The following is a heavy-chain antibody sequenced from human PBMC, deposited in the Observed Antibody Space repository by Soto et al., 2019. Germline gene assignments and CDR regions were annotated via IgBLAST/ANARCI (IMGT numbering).Heavy chain of an antibody. CDR2: ISSSRSYI. CDR3: ACTRRDGYNNYYYYYGMDV. D-gene: IGHD5-12*01. J-gene: IGHJ6*02. Sequence: GGSLSLSCAASGFTFSSYAMSWVRQAPGKGLEWVSSISSSRSYIYYADSVKGRFTVSRDNAKNSLYLQMNSLRAEDTAVYYCACTRRDGYNNYYYYYGMDVWGQGTTVTVSS. CDR1: GFTFSSYA. V-gene: IGHV3-21*01.